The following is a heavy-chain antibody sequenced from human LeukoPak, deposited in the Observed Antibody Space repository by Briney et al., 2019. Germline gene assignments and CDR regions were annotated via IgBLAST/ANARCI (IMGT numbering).Heavy chain of an antibody. CDR3: ARAGYDSSGYLYYFDY. J-gene: IGHJ4*02. Sequence: GGSLRLSCAASGFTFSSYAMHWVRQAPGKGLEWVAVISYDGSNKYYADSVKGRFTISRDNSKNTQYLQMNSLRAEDTAVYYCARAGYDSSGYLYYFDYWGQGTLVTVSS. D-gene: IGHD3-22*01. CDR1: GFTFSSYA. CDR2: ISYDGSNK. V-gene: IGHV3-30*04.